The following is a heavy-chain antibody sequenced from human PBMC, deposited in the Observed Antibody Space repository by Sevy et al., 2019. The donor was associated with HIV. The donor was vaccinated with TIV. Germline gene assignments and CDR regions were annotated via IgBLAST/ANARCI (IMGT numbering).Heavy chain of an antibody. V-gene: IGHV3-23*01. Sequence: GGSLRLSCAASGFIFNNYAMSWVRLAPGKGLEWVSSLSSGGNKTYYADSVQGRFTISRDNPRNTLYLQMNNLRAEDTALYFCARLIVVVRGSYYFDYWGQGTLVTVSS. CDR2: LSSGGNKT. D-gene: IGHD3-22*01. CDR3: ARLIVVVRGSYYFDY. J-gene: IGHJ4*02. CDR1: GFIFNNYA.